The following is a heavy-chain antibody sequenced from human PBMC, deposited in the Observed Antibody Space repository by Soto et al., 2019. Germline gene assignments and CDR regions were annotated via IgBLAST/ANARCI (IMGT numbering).Heavy chain of an antibody. Sequence: PGGSLRLSCTASGFTFSSYNMNWVRQAPGKGLEWVSYISTWSSYSFYADSVKGRFTISRDNSENSLYLQLDSLRDEDTAVYYCARASHDYGALDYWGQGALVTVS. CDR1: GFTFSSYN. CDR3: ARASHDYGALDY. D-gene: IGHD4-17*01. V-gene: IGHV3-21*01. CDR2: ISTWSSYS. J-gene: IGHJ4*02.